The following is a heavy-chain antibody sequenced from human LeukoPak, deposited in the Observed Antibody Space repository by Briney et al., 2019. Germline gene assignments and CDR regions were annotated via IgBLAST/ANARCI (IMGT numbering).Heavy chain of an antibody. D-gene: IGHD6-25*01. J-gene: IGHJ4*02. CDR3: ARAGVYGSGRYWFDY. Sequence: GGYLRLSCADSGLTFSRYYMTWVRQAPGKGLEWLANINPDGSEKNYVDSVKGRFIISRDNAKNSLYLQMNTLRAEDTAVYFCARAGVYGSGRYWFDYWGQGTLVTVSS. CDR2: INPDGSEK. V-gene: IGHV3-7*03. CDR1: GLTFSRYY.